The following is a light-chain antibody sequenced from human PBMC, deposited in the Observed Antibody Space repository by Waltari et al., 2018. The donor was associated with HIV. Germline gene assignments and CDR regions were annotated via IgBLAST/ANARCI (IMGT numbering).Light chain of an antibody. CDR1: NSNIGNDY. Sequence: QSVLTQPPPVSAAPGQKVTISCSGSNSNIGNDYVSWYQHVPGAAPRLLIYDNNKRPSGIPDRFSGSRSGTSATLGITGLQTGDEAHYYCGTWDRSLSAAVFGGGTKLTVL. CDR3: GTWDRSLSAAV. V-gene: IGLV1-51*01. J-gene: IGLJ3*02. CDR2: DNN.